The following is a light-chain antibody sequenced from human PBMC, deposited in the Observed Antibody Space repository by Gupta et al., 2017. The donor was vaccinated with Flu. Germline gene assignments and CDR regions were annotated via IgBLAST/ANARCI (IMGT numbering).Light chain of an antibody. J-gene: IGLJ2*01. Sequence: QSALTQPASVSGSPVQSITISCTGSSSDVGGYNFVSWYQQPPGKAPKLMIYEVSNRPSGVADRFSGSKSGNTASLTISVRQTEDEADYYCNSYTSSGTLLFGGGTKVTVL. CDR2: EVS. CDR3: NSYTSSGTLL. V-gene: IGLV2-14*01. CDR1: SSDVGGYNF.